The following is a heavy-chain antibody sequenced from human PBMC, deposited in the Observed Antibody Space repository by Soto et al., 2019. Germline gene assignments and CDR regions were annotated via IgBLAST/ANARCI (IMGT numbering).Heavy chain of an antibody. CDR2: ISASSGTI. J-gene: IGHJ4*02. CDR1: GFTFSSYT. V-gene: IGHV3-48*01. D-gene: IGHD3-10*01. Sequence: EVQLVESGGGLVQPGGSLRLSCAASGFTFSSYTMNWVRQAPGKGLEWVSYISASSGTIYYADSVKGRFTISRDNAKNSVYLQMNSLRVDDTAFYYCARGFGYHIEYWGPGTLVTVSS. CDR3: ARGFGYHIEY.